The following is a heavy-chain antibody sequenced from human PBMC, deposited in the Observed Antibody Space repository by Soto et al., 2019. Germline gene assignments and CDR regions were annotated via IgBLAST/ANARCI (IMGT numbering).Heavy chain of an antibody. D-gene: IGHD3-3*01. V-gene: IGHV1-18*04. J-gene: IGHJ6*02. Sequence: QVQLVQSGAEVKKPGASVKVSCKASGYTFTSYGISWVRQAPGQGLEWMGWISAYNGNTNYAQKLQGRVTMTTDTATSTAYMELRSLRSDDTAVYYCARFRDFWSGYYTGIFHGMDVWGQGTTVTVSS. CDR2: ISAYNGNT. CDR1: GYTFTSYG. CDR3: ARFRDFWSGYYTGIFHGMDV.